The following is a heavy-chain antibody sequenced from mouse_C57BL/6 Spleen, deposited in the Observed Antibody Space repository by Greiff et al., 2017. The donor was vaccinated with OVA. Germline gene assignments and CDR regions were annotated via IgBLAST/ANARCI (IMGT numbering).Heavy chain of an antibody. CDR2: FYPGSGSI. CDR3: ARREDRYDGRSSGAMDY. D-gene: IGHD1-1*01. CDR1: GYTFTEYT. V-gene: IGHV1-62-2*01. Sequence: QVQLQQSGAELVKPGASVKLSCKASGYTFTEYTIHWVKQRSGQGLEWIGWFYPGSGSIKYNEKFKDKATLTADKSSSTVYMELRRLTSEDSAVYSGARREDRYDGRSSGAMDYWGQGTSVTVSS. J-gene: IGHJ4*01.